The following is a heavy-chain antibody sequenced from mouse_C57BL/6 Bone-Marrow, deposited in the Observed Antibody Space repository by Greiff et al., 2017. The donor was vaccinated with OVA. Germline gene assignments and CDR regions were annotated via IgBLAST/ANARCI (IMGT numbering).Heavy chain of an antibody. V-gene: IGHV1-64*01. Sequence: VQLQQPGAELVKPGASVKLSCTASGYTFTSYWMHWVKQRPGQGLEWIGMIHPNSGSTNYNEKFKSKATLTVDKSSSTAYMQLSSLTSEDSAVYYCARPGYGKDYWGQGTSVTVSS. CDR1: GYTFTSYW. CDR2: IHPNSGST. CDR3: ARPGYGKDY. J-gene: IGHJ4*01. D-gene: IGHD1-1*01.